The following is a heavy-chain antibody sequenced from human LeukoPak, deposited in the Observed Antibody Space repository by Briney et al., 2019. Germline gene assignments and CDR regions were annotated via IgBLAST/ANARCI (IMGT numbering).Heavy chain of an antibody. CDR2: IKQDGTQK. J-gene: IGHJ3*02. Sequence: GGSLRLSCAASGFTFSNYWMSWVRQAPGKGLEWVADIKQDGTQKYYVDSVEGRFTISRDNAKNSLYPQMNSLRVEDTAVYYCARDCGSDCSQAFDIWGQGTMVTVSS. CDR1: GFTFSNYW. D-gene: IGHD2-21*02. CDR3: ARDCGSDCSQAFDI. V-gene: IGHV3-7*05.